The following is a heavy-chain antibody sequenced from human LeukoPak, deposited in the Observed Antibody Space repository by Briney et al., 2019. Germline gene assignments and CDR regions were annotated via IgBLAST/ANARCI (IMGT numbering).Heavy chain of an antibody. CDR3: ARAVPYYDYVWGSHTYFDY. Sequence: ASVKVSCKASGYTFTSYGISWVRQAPGQGLEWMGWISAYNGNTNYARKLQGRVTMTTDTSTSTAYMELRSLRSDDTAVYYCARAVPYYDYVWGSHTYFDYWGQGTLVTVSS. V-gene: IGHV1-18*01. CDR2: ISAYNGNT. J-gene: IGHJ4*02. CDR1: GYTFTSYG. D-gene: IGHD3-16*01.